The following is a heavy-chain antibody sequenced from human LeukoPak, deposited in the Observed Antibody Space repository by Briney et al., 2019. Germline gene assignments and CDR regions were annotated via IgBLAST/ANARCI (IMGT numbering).Heavy chain of an antibody. D-gene: IGHD3-10*01. V-gene: IGHV1-2*02. J-gene: IGHJ4*02. CDR1: GYTFTAYY. CDR2: INPSSGGT. CDR3: ASPSNHGSGSQLNY. Sequence: ASVKVSCKASGYTFTAYYMHWVRQAPGQGLEWMGWINPSSGGTSYAQKFQGRVIMTRDTSISTAHMELSRLRSDDTAVYYCASPSNHGSGSQLNYWGQGTLVTVSS.